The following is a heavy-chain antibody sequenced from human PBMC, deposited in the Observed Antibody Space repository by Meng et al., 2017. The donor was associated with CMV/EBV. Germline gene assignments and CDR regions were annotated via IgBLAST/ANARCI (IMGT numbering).Heavy chain of an antibody. J-gene: IGHJ3*02. CDR1: GYSFTNYG. D-gene: IGHD6-25*01. CDR3: ARGVGQRLGRGFDI. Sequence: ASVKVSCKASGYSFTNYGISWVRQAPGQGLEYMGWISGYNGNTYYAQRFQGRITTTIDTSSDTAYMELRSLRSDDTAVYYCARGVGQRLGRGFDIWGRGTMVTVSS. CDR2: ISGYNGNT. V-gene: IGHV1-18*01.